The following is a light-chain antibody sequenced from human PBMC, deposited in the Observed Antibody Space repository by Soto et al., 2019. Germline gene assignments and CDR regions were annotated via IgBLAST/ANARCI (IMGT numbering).Light chain of an antibody. Sequence: QSARTQPPSASGTPGQRFTISCSGSSSNIGSNYVFWYQHLPGTAPKLLIYRNNQRPSGVPDRFSGSKSGTSASLAISGLRSEDETDYYCAAWVDSLSGVVFGGGTKVTVL. V-gene: IGLV1-47*01. CDR2: RNN. CDR3: AAWVDSLSGVV. CDR1: SSNIGSNY. J-gene: IGLJ2*01.